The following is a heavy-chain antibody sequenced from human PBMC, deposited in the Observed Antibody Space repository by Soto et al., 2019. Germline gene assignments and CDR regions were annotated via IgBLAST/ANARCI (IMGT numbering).Heavy chain of an antibody. V-gene: IGHV3-21*06. CDR3: AKDLRHCGGDCYSKY. D-gene: IGHD2-21*02. J-gene: IGHJ4*02. Sequence: EVQLVESGGGLVKPGGSLRLSCAASGFIFSYYSMDWVRQAPGKGLEWVSSISSSSSDIYYADSVKGRFTISRDNAKNSLYLQMNSLRAEDTAVYYCAKDLRHCGGDCYSKYWGQGTLVTVSS. CDR2: ISSSSSDI. CDR1: GFIFSYYS.